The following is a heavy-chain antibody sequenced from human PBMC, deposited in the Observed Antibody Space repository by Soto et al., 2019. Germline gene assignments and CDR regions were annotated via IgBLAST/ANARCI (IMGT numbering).Heavy chain of an antibody. CDR1: GGIFSTYA. CDR3: ARDRDDYGSGNYYNRIDF. D-gene: IGHD3-10*01. Sequence: QVQLVQSGAEVKKPGSSVKVSCKASGGIFSTYAISWLRQAPGQGLEWRGGIIPPFGTPNYAQRFQGRVTITADESTSTAYMELSRLRSEDTAVYYCARDRDDYGSGNYYNRIDFWGQGTLVTVSS. CDR2: IIPPFGTP. V-gene: IGHV1-69*01. J-gene: IGHJ4*02.